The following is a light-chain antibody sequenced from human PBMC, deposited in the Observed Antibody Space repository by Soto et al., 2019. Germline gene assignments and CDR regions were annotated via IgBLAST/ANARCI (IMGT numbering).Light chain of an antibody. Sequence: QSALTQPASVSGSPGQSITISCTGTSSDVGGYNYVSWYQQHPGKAPKLMIYDVSYRPSGFSNRFSGSKSGNTASLTISGLQAEDEADYSCSSYTSSSTLVVFGGGTKLTVL. CDR3: SSYTSSSTLVV. CDR1: SSDVGGYNY. V-gene: IGLV2-14*01. CDR2: DVS. J-gene: IGLJ2*01.